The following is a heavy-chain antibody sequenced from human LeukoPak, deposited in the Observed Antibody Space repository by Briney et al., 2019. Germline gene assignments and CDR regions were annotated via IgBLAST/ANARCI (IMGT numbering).Heavy chain of an antibody. CDR3: ARVSGPRLTPAHAFDI. Sequence: ASVKVSCKASGYTFTGYYMHWVRQAPGQGLEWMGWINPNSGGTNYAQKFQGRVTMTRDTSISTAYMELSRLRSDDTAVYYCARVSGPRLTPAHAFDIWGQGTMATVSS. CDR1: GYTFTGYY. J-gene: IGHJ3*02. D-gene: IGHD1-1*01. CDR2: INPNSGGT. V-gene: IGHV1-2*02.